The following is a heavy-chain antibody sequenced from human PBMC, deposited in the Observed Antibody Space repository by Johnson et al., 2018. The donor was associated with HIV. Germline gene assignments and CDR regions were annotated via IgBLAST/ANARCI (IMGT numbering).Heavy chain of an antibody. CDR3: ARDVSYLYDGDGWADAFDI. D-gene: IGHD2-21*01. Sequence: VQLVESGGGLVLPGGSLKLACAASGFTFSGSAMHWVRQASGRGLEWVGLIRSKGNTYATVYAASVKGRFTISRDNTRHLLFLQMNTLRAEDTAVYYCARDVSYLYDGDGWADAFDIWGQGTMVTVSA. CDR1: GFTFSGSA. J-gene: IGHJ3*02. V-gene: IGHV3-73*02. CDR2: IRSKGNTYAT.